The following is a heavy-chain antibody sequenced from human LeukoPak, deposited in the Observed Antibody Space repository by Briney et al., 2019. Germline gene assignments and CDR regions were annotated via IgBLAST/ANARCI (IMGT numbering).Heavy chain of an antibody. CDR2: ISAYNGNT. D-gene: IGHD2-15*01. V-gene: IGHV1-18*01. CDR1: GYTFTSYG. Sequence: GASVKVSCKASGYTFTSYGISWVRQAPGQGLEWMGWISAYNGNTNYAQKLQGRVTMTTDTSTNIAYMELRSLRSDDTAVYYCARIFDIVVVVAATPYYFDYWGQGTLVTVSS. CDR3: ARIFDIVVVVAATPYYFDY. J-gene: IGHJ4*02.